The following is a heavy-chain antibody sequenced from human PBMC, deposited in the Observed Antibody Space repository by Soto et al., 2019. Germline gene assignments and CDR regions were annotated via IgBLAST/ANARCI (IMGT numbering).Heavy chain of an antibody. CDR3: ARGRGYGGAIDY. CDR2: IIPIFGTA. Sequence: QVQLVQSGAEVXXXXXXVKVSCKASGGTFSSYAISWVRQAPGQGLEWMGGIIPIFGTANYAQKFQGRVTITADESTSTGYMELSRLRSEDTAVYYCARGRGYGGAIDYWGQGTLVTVSS. J-gene: IGHJ4*02. V-gene: IGHV1-69*12. CDR1: GGTFSSYA. D-gene: IGHD5-12*01.